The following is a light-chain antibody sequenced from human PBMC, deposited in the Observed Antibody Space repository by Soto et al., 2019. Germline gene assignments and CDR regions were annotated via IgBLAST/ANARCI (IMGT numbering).Light chain of an antibody. V-gene: IGLV2-14*03. CDR2: GVS. CDR3: DSFTTSGATSV. CDR1: SSDVGAYNY. J-gene: IGLJ1*01. Sequence: QSVLTQPASVSGSPGQSITISCTGTSSDVGAYNYVSWYQQHPGKAPKLLIYGVSYRPSGVSNRFSGSKSGDTASLTISGLLAEDEADYYCDSFTTSGATSVFGTWTKLTVL.